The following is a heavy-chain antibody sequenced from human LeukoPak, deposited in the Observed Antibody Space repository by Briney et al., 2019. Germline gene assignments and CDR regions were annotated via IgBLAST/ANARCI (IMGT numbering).Heavy chain of an antibody. V-gene: IGHV6-1*01. CDR1: GDSVSSNSVT. Sequence: SQTLSLTCAISGDSVSSNSVTWNWIRQSPSRGLEWPGRTYYRSTWYNDYAVSVRGRITVNPDTSKNQFSLHLNSVTPEDTAVYYCARRLTQYDCFDPWGQGILVTVSS. J-gene: IGHJ5*02. D-gene: IGHD2-2*01. CDR3: ARRLTQYDCFDP. CDR2: TYYRSTWYN.